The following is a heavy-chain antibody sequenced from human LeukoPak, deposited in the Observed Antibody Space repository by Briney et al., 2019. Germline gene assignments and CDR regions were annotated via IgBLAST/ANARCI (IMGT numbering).Heavy chain of an antibody. J-gene: IGHJ6*03. CDR2: MNPNSGNT. Sequence: ASVKVSCKASGYTFTSYDINWVRQATGQGLEWMGWMNPNSGNTGYAQKFQGRVTMTRNTSISTAYMELSSLRSEDTAVYYCARVSGRPTTPMNYYYYYMDVWGKGTTVTVSS. CDR3: ARVSGRPTTPMNYYYYYMDV. V-gene: IGHV1-8*01. CDR1: GYTFTSYD. D-gene: IGHD1-26*01.